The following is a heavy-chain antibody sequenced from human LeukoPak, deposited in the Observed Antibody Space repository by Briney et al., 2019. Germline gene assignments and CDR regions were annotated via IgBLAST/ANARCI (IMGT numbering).Heavy chain of an antibody. CDR2: IRQDESER. Sequence: PGGSLRLSCEGSGFSFSSYWMTWVRQLPGKGPEWVANIRQDESERYFADSVKGRFTISRDNAKKSVYLHMSSLRAEDTALYYCANPPTVTSFDQWGQGTLVTVSS. CDR3: ANPPTVTSFDQ. J-gene: IGHJ4*02. D-gene: IGHD4-11*01. V-gene: IGHV3-7*01. CDR1: GFSFSSYW.